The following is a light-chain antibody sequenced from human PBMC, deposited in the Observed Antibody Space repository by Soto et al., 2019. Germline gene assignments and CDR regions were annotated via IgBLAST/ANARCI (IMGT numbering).Light chain of an antibody. V-gene: IGKV1D-12*01. J-gene: IGKJ3*01. Sequence: DIQMTQSPSSVSASVGDRVTITCRASQGISSWLAWYQQKPGKAPKLLIYAASSLQSGVPSRFSGRGSGTHFTLPISSLQPEGFATYYCPQANRCPPTFGPGTKVDIK. CDR2: AAS. CDR3: PQANRCPPT. CDR1: QGISSW.